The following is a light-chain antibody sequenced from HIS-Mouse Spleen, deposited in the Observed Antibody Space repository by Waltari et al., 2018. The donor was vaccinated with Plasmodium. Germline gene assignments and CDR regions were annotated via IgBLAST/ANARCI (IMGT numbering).Light chain of an antibody. V-gene: IGKV3-15*01. CDR3: QQYNNWSFT. Sequence: DIVMTKSPATLFVSPGERAPLSCRASQSVSSNFAWYQQKPGQAPRLLIYGASTRATGIPARFSGSGSGTEFTLTISSLQSEDFAVYYCQQYNNWSFTFGPGTKVDIK. J-gene: IGKJ3*01. CDR2: GAS. CDR1: QSVSSN.